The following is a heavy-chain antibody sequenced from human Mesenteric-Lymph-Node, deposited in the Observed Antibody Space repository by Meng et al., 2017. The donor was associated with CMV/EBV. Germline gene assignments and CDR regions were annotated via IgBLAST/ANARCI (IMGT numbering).Heavy chain of an antibody. Sequence: SGFTFSSYSMNWVRQAPGKGLEWVSSISTSSSYIYFADSVKGRFTISRDNAKNSLYLQMDSLRAEDTAVYYCARGAVAGASDWHFDLWGRGTLVTVSS. CDR1: GFTFSSYS. CDR3: ARGAVAGASDWHFDL. V-gene: IGHV3-21*01. J-gene: IGHJ2*01. CDR2: ISTSSSYI. D-gene: IGHD6-19*01.